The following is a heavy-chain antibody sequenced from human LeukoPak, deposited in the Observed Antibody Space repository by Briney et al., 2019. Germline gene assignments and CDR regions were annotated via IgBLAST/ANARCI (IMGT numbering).Heavy chain of an antibody. CDR3: ARGIAALYTGSATFDY. CDR1: GYVFNSYG. V-gene: IGHV1-18*01. D-gene: IGHD1-26*01. Sequence: ASVKVSCKASGYVFNSYGINWVRQAPGQGPEWVGWISTFTGNTNYAQILQGGVTMTTDSSTNTAFLELTSLRSDDTAVYYCARGIAALYTGSATFDYWGQGTRVTVSS. J-gene: IGHJ4*02. CDR2: ISTFTGNT.